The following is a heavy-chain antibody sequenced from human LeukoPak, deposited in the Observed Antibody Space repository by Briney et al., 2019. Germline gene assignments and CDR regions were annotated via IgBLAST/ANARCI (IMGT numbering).Heavy chain of an antibody. CDR2: INPSGGST. Sequence: ASVKVSCKASGYTFTSYYMHWVRQAPGQGLEWMGIINPSGGSTSYAQKFQGRVTMTRDTSTSTVYMELSSLRSEDTAVYYCAREHAYYYGSGAPRYFDLWGRGTLVTVSS. V-gene: IGHV1-46*01. CDR3: AREHAYYYGSGAPRYFDL. D-gene: IGHD3-10*01. J-gene: IGHJ2*01. CDR1: GYTFTSYY.